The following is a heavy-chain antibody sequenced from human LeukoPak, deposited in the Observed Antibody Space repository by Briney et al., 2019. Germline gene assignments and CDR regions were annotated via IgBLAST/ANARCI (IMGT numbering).Heavy chain of an antibody. CDR2: MNPNSGNT. V-gene: IGHV1-8*01. D-gene: IGHD5-24*01. J-gene: IGHJ4*02. CDR1: GYTFSSYD. CDR3: ARASTRRDGYNLLY. Sequence: ASVKVSCKASGYTFSSYDINWVRQATGQGLEWMGWMNPNSGNTGYAQKFQGRVTMTRNTSISTAYMELSSLRSEDTAVYYCARASTRRDGYNLLYWGQGTLVTVSS.